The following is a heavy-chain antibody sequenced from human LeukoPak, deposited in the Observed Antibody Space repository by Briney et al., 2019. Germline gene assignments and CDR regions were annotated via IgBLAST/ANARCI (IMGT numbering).Heavy chain of an antibody. CDR2: IKSKTDGGTT. Sequence: GGSLRLSCAASGFTFSSYAMSWVRQAPGKGLEWVGRIKSKTDGGTTDYAAPVKGRFTISRDDSKNTLYLQMNSLKTEDTAVYYCTTDSVGATPTDYWGQGTLVTVSS. J-gene: IGHJ4*02. CDR1: GFTFSSYA. CDR3: TTDSVGATPTDY. D-gene: IGHD1-26*01. V-gene: IGHV3-15*01.